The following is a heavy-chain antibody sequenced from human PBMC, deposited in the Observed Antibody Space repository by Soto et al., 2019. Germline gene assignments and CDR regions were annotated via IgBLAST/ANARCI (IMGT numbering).Heavy chain of an antibody. CDR2: IIPILGIA. D-gene: IGHD3-10*01. J-gene: IGHJ6*03. V-gene: IGHV1-69*02. CDR3: ATEDYYGSGTTYYYYYMDV. CDR1: GGTFSSYT. Sequence: QVQLVQSGAEVKKPGSSVKVSCKASGGTFSSYTISWVRQAPGQGLEWMGRIIPILGIANYAQKFQGRVTITANKSTSTAYMELSSLRSEDTAVYYCATEDYYGSGTTYYYYYMDVGGKGTTVTVSS.